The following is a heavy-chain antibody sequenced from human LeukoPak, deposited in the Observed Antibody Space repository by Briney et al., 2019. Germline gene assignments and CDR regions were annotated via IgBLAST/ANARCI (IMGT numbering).Heavy chain of an antibody. CDR1: GGSISSYY. D-gene: IGHD5/OR15-5a*01. J-gene: IGHJ4*02. CDR2: IYYSGST. CDR3: ARTVLPLWSTNGGYFDY. V-gene: IGHV4-59*01. Sequence: SETLSLTCTVSGGSISSYYWSWIRQPPGKGLEWIGYIYYSGSTNYNPSLKSRVTISVDTSKNQSSLKLSSVTAADTAVYYCARTVLPLWSTNGGYFDYWGQGTLVTVSS.